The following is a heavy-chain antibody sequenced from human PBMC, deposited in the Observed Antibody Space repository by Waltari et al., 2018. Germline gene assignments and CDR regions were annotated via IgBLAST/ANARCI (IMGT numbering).Heavy chain of an antibody. CDR1: GGTFSSYA. CDR3: ARQIAARPDTLYYYYMDV. D-gene: IGHD6-6*01. CDR2: IIPIFGTA. J-gene: IGHJ6*03. V-gene: IGHV1-69*12. Sequence: QVQLVQSGAEVKKPGSSVKVSCKASGGTFSSYAISWVRQAPGQGLEWMGGIIPIFGTANCPQKFQGRVTITADESTSTAYMELSSLRSEDTAVYYCARQIAARPDTLYYYYMDVWGKGTTVTVSS.